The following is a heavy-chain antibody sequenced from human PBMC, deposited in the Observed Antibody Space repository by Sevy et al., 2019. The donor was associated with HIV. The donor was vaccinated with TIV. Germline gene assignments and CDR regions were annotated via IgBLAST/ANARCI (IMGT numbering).Heavy chain of an antibody. CDR3: VRDEWGKGKVSATYRFDY. CDR2: IKEDGSDK. D-gene: IGHD7-27*01. Sequence: GGSLRLSCVASGFTFSNYWMSWVRQAPGKGPERVANIKEDGSDKMYVDSVKGRFTISRDNAKNSLYLQMNSLRVEDTVLYYCVRDEWGKGKVSATYRFDYWGQGSLVTVSS. J-gene: IGHJ4*02. V-gene: IGHV3-7*03. CDR1: GFTFSNYW.